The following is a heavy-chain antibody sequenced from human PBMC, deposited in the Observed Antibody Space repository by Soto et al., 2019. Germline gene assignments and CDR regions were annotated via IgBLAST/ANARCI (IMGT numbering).Heavy chain of an antibody. CDR2: IYNSGIT. Sequence: SETLSLTCTVSGGSISSGDYSWSWVRQSPGKGLEWIGHIYNSGITYYNPSLKSRVVISIDTSRNQFSLRLNSLTATDRAVYFCARGVTVFGLVSRFWFDPWGQGTVVTVSS. J-gene: IGHJ5*02. CDR3: ARGVTVFGLVSRFWFDP. CDR1: GGSISSGDYS. V-gene: IGHV4-30-4*01. D-gene: IGHD3-3*01.